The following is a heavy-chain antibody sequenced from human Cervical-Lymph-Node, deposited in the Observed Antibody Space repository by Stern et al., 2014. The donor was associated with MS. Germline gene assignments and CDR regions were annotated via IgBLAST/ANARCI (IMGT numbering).Heavy chain of an antibody. CDR2: IIPIFGTS. V-gene: IGHV1-69*06. Sequence: QVQLVQSGAEVKKPGSSVKVSCKASGGSLSGYAISWVRQAPGQGLEWLGRIIPIFGTSNYAQKFQGRVTITADRSTNTAYMELSSLRTEDTAIYYCARGETPIPSYGMDVWGQGTTVTVSS. CDR1: GGSLSGYA. CDR3: ARGETPIPSYGMDV. D-gene: IGHD1-26*01. J-gene: IGHJ6*02.